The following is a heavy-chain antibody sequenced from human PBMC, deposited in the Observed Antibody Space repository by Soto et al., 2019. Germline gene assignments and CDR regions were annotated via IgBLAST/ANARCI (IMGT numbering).Heavy chain of an antibody. Sequence: QVQLVESGGGVVQPGRSLRLSCAASGFSFSNHGMHWVRQAPGKGLEWVAIISYDGSKKYYADSVKGRFNISRDNSKNTLYLQMNSLRVEDTAIYYCAKDRVESGLGEIDYWGQGTLVTVSS. CDR2: ISYDGSKK. V-gene: IGHV3-30*18. CDR1: GFSFSNHG. D-gene: IGHD3-16*01. CDR3: AKDRVESGLGEIDY. J-gene: IGHJ4*02.